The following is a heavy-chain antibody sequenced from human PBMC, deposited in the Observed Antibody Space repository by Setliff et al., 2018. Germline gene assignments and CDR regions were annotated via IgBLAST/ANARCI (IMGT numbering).Heavy chain of an antibody. CDR3: ARDLIAVTATTAFDM. V-gene: IGHV1-2*02. CDR2: INPKSGVT. J-gene: IGHJ3*02. CDR1: GYTFTGHH. Sequence: ASVKVSCKASGYTFTGHHLHWVRQAPGQGLEWMGWINPKSGVTNYAQKFQGRVAMTRDTSISTAYMELSSLTSDDTAMYYCARDLIAVTATTAFDMWGQGTMGTVS. D-gene: IGHD6-19*01.